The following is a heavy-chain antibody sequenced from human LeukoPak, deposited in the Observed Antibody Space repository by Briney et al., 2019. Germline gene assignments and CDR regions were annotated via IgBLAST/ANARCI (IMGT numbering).Heavy chain of an antibody. CDR2: ISGNGGTT. D-gene: IGHD3-3*01. CDR3: ARSGYYGREFDY. Sequence: PGGSLRLSCAASGFTFSRYALHWVRQAPGKGLEYVSAISGNGGTTYYANSVKGRFTISRDNSKNTLYLQMGSLRAEDMGVYYCARSGYYGREFDYWGQGTLVTVSS. J-gene: IGHJ4*02. CDR1: GFTFSRYA. V-gene: IGHV3-64*01.